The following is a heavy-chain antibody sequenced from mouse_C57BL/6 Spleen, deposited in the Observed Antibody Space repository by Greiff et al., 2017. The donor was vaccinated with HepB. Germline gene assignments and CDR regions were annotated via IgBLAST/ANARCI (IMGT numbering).Heavy chain of an antibody. CDR2: IYPSDSET. CDR1: GYTFTSYW. D-gene: IGHD1-1*01. CDR3: AREHYYGSRGYWYFDV. V-gene: IGHV1-61*01. J-gene: IGHJ1*03. Sequence: VQLQQPGAELVRPGSSVKLSCKASGYTFTSYWMDWVKQRPGQGLEWIGNIYPSDSETHYNQKFKDKATLTVDKSSSTAYMQLSSLTSEDSAVYYCAREHYYGSRGYWYFDVWGTGTTVTVSS.